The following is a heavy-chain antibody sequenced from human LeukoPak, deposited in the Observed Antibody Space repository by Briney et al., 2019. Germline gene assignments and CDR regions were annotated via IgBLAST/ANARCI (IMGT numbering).Heavy chain of an antibody. J-gene: IGHJ4*02. CDR3: ARAKRGYSGYDFTEVIDY. CDR1: GYTLTSYG. D-gene: IGHD5-12*01. Sequence: ASVKVSRKASGYTLTSYGISWVRQAPGQGLEWMGWISAYNGNTNYAQKLQGRVTMTTDTSTSTAYMELRSLRSDDTAVYYCARAKRGYSGYDFTEVIDYWGQGTLVTVSS. CDR2: ISAYNGNT. V-gene: IGHV1-18*04.